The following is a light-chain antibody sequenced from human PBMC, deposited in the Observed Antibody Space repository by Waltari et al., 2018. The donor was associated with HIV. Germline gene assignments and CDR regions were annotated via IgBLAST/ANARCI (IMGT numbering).Light chain of an antibody. Sequence: QSALTQPPSVSGSLGQSVTISCTGTSSDIGAYNRVSWYQQSPGTAPKLRIYEVTHRPSGGPVRFSGSKSGNPASLTISGLQADDEADYDCSAYTTSSTWVRGGGTKLTVL. CDR3: SAYTTSSTWV. CDR1: SSDIGAYNR. CDR2: EVT. J-gene: IGLJ3*02. V-gene: IGLV2-18*02.